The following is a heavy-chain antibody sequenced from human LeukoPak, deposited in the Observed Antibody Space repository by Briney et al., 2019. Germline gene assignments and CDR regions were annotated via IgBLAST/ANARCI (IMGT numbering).Heavy chain of an antibody. CDR3: ARWSSDWENNYFDP. CDR2: IYYGGTT. D-gene: IGHD6-19*01. V-gene: IGHV4-39*07. Sequence: PSETLSLTCTVTFGSISSDSHYWGWIRQPPGNRLEWIASIYYGGTTQYNPSLKSRATISIDTSNNRFSLRLTSATAADTAVYYCARWSSDWENNYFDPWAQGILVTVSS. J-gene: IGHJ5*02. CDR1: FGSISSDSHY.